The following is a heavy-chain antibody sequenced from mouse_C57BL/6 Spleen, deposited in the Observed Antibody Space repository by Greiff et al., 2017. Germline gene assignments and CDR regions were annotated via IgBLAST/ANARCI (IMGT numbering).Heavy chain of an antibody. CDR1: GYAFSSYW. D-gene: IGHD2-4*01. Sequence: VHLVESGAELVKPGASVKISCKASGYAFSSYWMNWVKQRPGKGLEWIGQIYPGDGDTNYNGKFKGKATLTADKSSSTAYMQLSSLTSEDSAVYFCARRGDYDAWFAYWGQGTLVTVSA. CDR2: IYPGDGDT. J-gene: IGHJ3*01. CDR3: ARRGDYDAWFAY. V-gene: IGHV1-80*01.